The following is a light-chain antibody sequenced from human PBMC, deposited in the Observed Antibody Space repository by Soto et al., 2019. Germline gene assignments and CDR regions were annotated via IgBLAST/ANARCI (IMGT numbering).Light chain of an antibody. CDR1: QSVSSY. J-gene: IGKJ5*01. V-gene: IGKV3-11*01. Sequence: EIVLTQSPATLSLSPGERATLSCRARQSVSSYLAWYQQKPGQAPRLLIYDASNRATGIPARLSGSGSGTDFTLTISSLEPEDFAVYYCQQRSNWPPITFGQGTRLESK. CDR3: QQRSNWPPIT. CDR2: DAS.